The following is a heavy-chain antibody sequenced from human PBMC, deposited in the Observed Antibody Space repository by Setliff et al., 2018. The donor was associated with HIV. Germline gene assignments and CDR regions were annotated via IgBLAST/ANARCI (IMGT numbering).Heavy chain of an antibody. V-gene: IGHV1-2*02. CDR2: IKPDSGGT. CDR1: GYTFTDYY. J-gene: IGHJ6*03. CDR3: ARGRRTAPGSFYHFYYMGV. D-gene: IGHD6-13*01. Sequence: ASVKVSCKASGYTFTDYYIHWVRQAPGQGLEWMGGIKPDSGGTNFAQKFQGRVTMTRDTSISTTHMELTNLKSDDTAVYFCARGRRTAPGSFYHFYYMGVWGEGTKVTVSS.